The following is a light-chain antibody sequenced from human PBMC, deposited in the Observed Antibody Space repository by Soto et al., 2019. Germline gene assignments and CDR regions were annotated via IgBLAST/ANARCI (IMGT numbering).Light chain of an antibody. CDR2: GAS. Sequence: EIVLTQSPGTLSLSPGERATLSCRASQSVRSNLAWYQQKPGQAPRLLIYGASTRATGIPARFSGSGSGTEFTLTISSLQSEDFAVYYCQQYNNWPPLTFGGGTKVDIK. J-gene: IGKJ4*01. V-gene: IGKV3-15*01. CDR3: QQYNNWPPLT. CDR1: QSVRSN.